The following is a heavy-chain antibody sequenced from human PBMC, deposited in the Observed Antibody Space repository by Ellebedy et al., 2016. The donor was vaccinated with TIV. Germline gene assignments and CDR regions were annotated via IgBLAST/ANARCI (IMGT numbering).Heavy chain of an antibody. CDR3: AKDSGLSGWYFDY. Sequence: GESLKISCAASGFTFSIYAMSWVRQAPGKGLEWVSLISGSGDSTYYADSVKGRFTTSRDNSNDMVYLQINSLRPDDTAVYYCAKDSGLSGWYFDYWGQGTLVTVSS. CDR2: ISGSGDST. V-gene: IGHV3-23*01. CDR1: GFTFSIYA. D-gene: IGHD6-19*01. J-gene: IGHJ4*02.